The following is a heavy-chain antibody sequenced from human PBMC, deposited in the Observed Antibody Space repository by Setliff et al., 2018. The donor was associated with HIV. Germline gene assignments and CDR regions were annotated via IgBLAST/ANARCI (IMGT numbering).Heavy chain of an antibody. J-gene: IGHJ4*02. CDR2: IYYTGNT. CDR1: GGSINTGHYY. Sequence: SETLSLTCTVSGGSINTGHYYWSWIRHHPGKGLEWIAYIYYTGNTYFNPSLKSRITISVDVSKNQFSLKLTSVTAADTAVYYCARHHELTAHGLFDSWGQGTLVTVSS. D-gene: IGHD1-7*01. CDR3: ARHHELTAHGLFDS. V-gene: IGHV4-30-4*08.